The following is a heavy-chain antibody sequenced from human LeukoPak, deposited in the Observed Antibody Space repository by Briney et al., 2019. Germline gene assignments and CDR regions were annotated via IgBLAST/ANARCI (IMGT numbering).Heavy chain of an antibody. V-gene: IGHV3-33*03. CDR1: GFTFNSYG. J-gene: IGHJ2*01. CDR2: IWYDGSNK. CDR3: ARTQLAYSSSSFWYLDL. Sequence: GGSLRPSCAAPGFTFNSYGMHWVRQAPGKGLEWVALIWYDGSNKYYADSVKGRFTISRDNSKNTLYLQMNSLRAEDTAVYYCARTQLAYSSSSFWYLDLWGRGTLVAVSS. D-gene: IGHD6-6*01.